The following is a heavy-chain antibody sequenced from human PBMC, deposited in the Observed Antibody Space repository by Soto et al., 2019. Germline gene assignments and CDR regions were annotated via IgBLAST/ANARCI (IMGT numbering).Heavy chain of an antibody. V-gene: IGHV5-51*01. CDR1: GYSFTSYW. CDR2: IYPGDSDT. J-gene: IGHJ6*03. CDR3: ARQKGTSWTPRNMDV. Sequence: GESLKISCKGSGYSFTSYWIGWVRQMPGKGLEWMGIIYPGDSDTRYSPSFQGQVTISADKSISTAYLQWSSLKASDTAMYYCARQKGTSWTPRNMDVWGKGTTVTVSS. D-gene: IGHD2-2*01.